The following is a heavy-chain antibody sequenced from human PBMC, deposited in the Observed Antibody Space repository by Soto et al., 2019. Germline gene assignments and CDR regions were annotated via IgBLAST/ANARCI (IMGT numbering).Heavy chain of an antibody. CDR3: ARAALTTVTNRLNDVFDV. V-gene: IGHV1-46*03. CDR1: GYTFTNYY. Sequence: QVQLVQSGAEVKKPGASVRVSCKASGYTFTNYYIDWVRQAPGQGLEWMGIINPNGGSTMYAQKFQGRVTMTIDTSTSTVYMELSSLRSEATAVYYCARAALTTVTNRLNDVFDVWVQGTMVTVSS. J-gene: IGHJ3*01. D-gene: IGHD4-4*01. CDR2: INPNGGST.